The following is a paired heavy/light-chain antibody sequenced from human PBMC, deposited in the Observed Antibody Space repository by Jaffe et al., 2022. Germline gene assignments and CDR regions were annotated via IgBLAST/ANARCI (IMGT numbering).Heavy chain of an antibody. CDR3: ARDDPLMSTFGGVIVARGFDI. J-gene: IGHJ3*02. V-gene: IGHV3-7*01. CDR2: IKQDGSEK. D-gene: IGHD3-16*01. CDR1: GFTFSSYW. Sequence: EVQLVESGGGLVQPGGSLRLSCAGSGFTFSSYWMNWVRQLPGQGLEWVANIKQDGSEKFYVDSVKGRFTISRDNAKNLLYLQMNSLRAEDTAVYYCARDDPLMSTFGGVIVARGFDIWGQGTMVTVSS.
Light chain of an antibody. CDR3: CSYAGSYTYV. CDR1: SSNVGGYNY. Sequence: QSALTQPRSVSGSPGQSVTISCTGTSSNVGGYNYVSWYQQHPGKAPKLMIYDVTKRPSGVPDRFSGSKSGNTASLTISGLQADDEADYYCCSYAGSYTYVFATGTKVTVL. J-gene: IGLJ1*01. CDR2: DVT. V-gene: IGLV2-11*01.